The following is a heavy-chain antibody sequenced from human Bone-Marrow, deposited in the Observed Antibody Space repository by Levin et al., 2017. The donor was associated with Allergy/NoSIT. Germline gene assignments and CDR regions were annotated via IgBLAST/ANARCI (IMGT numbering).Heavy chain of an antibody. J-gene: IGHJ5*02. V-gene: IGHV4-59*01. CDR3: TRGRRTGTTNWSKP. CDR1: GGSLITYY. D-gene: IGHD1-7*01. Sequence: SETLSLTCKVSGGSLITYYWNWIRQPPGKGLEWIGYVYYSGSPNYNPSYNPSLKSRVTMSVDTSTNEFSLKLTSVTAADTAVYFCTRGRRTGTTNWSKPWGQGTLVTVSS. CDR2: VYYSGSP.